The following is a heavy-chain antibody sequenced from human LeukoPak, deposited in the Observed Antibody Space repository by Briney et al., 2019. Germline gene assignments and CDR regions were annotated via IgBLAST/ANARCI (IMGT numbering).Heavy chain of an antibody. CDR3: AREYYGSGSYSLDP. Sequence: GASVKVSCKASGGTFNSYAISWVRQAPGQGLEWMGGIMPLFGTANYAQEFQGRVTFTTDESASTAYMEVSSLRSEDTAVYYCAREYYGSGSYSLDPWGQGTLVTVSS. V-gene: IGHV1-69*05. D-gene: IGHD3-10*01. CDR1: GGTFNSYA. J-gene: IGHJ5*02. CDR2: IMPLFGTA.